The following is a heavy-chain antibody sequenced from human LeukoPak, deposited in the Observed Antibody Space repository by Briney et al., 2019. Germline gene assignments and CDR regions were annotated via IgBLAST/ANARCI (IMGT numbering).Heavy chain of an antibody. V-gene: IGHV4-39*07. CDR3: ARSMKGAFDI. CDR1: GGSISSSSYY. J-gene: IGHJ3*02. CDR2: IYYSGST. Sequence: SETLSLTCTVSGGSISSSSYYWGWIRQPPGKGLEWIGSIYYSGSTNYSPSLKSRVTISVDTSKNQFSLKLSSVTAADTAVYYCARSMKGAFDIWGQGTMVTVSS. D-gene: IGHD3-22*01.